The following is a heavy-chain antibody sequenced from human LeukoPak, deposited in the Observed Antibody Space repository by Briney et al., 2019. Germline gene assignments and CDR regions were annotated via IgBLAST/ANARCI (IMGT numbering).Heavy chain of an antibody. CDR3: ARDQISGMCDY. CDR2: IIPIFGTA. J-gene: IGHJ4*02. CDR1: GGTFSSYA. Sequence: ASVKVSCKASGGTFSSYAISWVRQAPGQGLEWMGGIIPIFGTANYAQKFQGRVTITADESTSTAYMELRSLRSDDTAVYYCARDQISGMCDYWGQGTLVTVSS. V-gene: IGHV1-69*13. D-gene: IGHD1-14*01.